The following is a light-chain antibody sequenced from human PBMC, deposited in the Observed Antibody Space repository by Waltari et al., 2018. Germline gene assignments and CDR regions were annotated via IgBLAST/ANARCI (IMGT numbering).Light chain of an antibody. J-gene: IGLJ2*01. CDR3: CSYAGNRVL. V-gene: IGLV2-11*01. CDR2: DVS. CDR1: SSDIGAYNAF. Sequence: QSALTQPRSVSGSPGQSVTISCTGTSSDIGAYNAFVSWYQQHPGKAPTPVLYDVSKRPSGVPDRFAGSKSGNTASLTISGLQSEDEADYYCCSYAGNRVLLGGGTKLTVL.